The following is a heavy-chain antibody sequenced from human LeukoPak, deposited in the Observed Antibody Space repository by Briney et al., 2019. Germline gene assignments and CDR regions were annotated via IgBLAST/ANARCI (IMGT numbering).Heavy chain of an antibody. CDR1: RGTFSSYA. V-gene: IGHV1-69*04. Sequence: SVKVSCKASRGTFSSYALSWVRQAPGQGLDWMGRLIPIFSIANYAQKFQGRVMITADKCTSTAYVDLSSLRYEDTAVYYCARDMNVRGYSYGPFDYWGQGTLVTVSS. J-gene: IGHJ4*02. D-gene: IGHD5-18*01. CDR3: ARDMNVRGYSYGPFDY. CDR2: LIPIFSIA.